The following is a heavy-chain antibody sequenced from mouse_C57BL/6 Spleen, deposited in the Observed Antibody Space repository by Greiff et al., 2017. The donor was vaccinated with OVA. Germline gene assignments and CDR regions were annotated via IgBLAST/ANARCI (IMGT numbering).Heavy chain of an antibody. CDR2: INPNNGGT. D-gene: IGHD2-5*01. V-gene: IGHV1-18*01. J-gene: IGHJ1*03. CDR3: ARSDSNYGDWYFDV. CDR1: GYTFTDYN. Sequence: EVQLQQSGPELVKPGASVKIPCKASGYTFTDYNMDWVKQSHGKSLEWIGDINPNNGGTIYNQKFKGKATLTVDKSSSTAYMELRSLTSEDTAVYYCARSDSNYGDWYFDVWGTGTTVTVSS.